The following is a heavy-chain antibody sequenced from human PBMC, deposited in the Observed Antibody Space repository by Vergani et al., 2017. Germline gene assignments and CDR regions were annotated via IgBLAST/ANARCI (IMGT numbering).Heavy chain of an antibody. V-gene: IGHV1-69*13. Sequence: QGQLAQSGAEVKKPGSSVKVSCKASGGTFSSNSISWVRQAPGQGLEWMGRIIPIFGTTSYAQKFQGRVTILADESTSTAYMELSSLRSEDTAVYYCASYETAMVTVDYWGQGTLVTVSS. J-gene: IGHJ4*02. CDR2: IIPIFGTT. CDR1: GGTFSSNS. CDR3: ASYETAMVTVDY. D-gene: IGHD5-18*01.